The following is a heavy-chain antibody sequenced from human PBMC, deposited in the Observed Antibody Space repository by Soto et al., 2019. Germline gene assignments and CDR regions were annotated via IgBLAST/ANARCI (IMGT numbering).Heavy chain of an antibody. D-gene: IGHD1-26*01. Sequence: SETLSLTCAVYGGSFSGYYWSWIRQPPGKGLEWIGEINHSGSTDYNPSLKSRVTISVDTSKNQFSLKLSSVTAADTAVYYCASLGATLFDYWGQGTLVTVSS. CDR1: GGSFSGYY. CDR2: INHSGST. CDR3: ASLGATLFDY. V-gene: IGHV4-34*01. J-gene: IGHJ4*02.